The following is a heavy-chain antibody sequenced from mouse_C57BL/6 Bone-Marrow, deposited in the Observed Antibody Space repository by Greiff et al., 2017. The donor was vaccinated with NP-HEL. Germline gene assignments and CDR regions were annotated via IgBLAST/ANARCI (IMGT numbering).Heavy chain of an antibody. Sequence: VQLQQPGAELVKPGASVKLSCKASGYTFTSYWMHWVKQRPGQGLEWIGMIHPNSGSTNYNEKFKSKATLTVDKSSSTAYMQLSSLTSEDSAVYYCARGTTVGRYFDVWGTGTTVTVSS. D-gene: IGHD1-1*01. V-gene: IGHV1-64*01. CDR3: ARGTTVGRYFDV. CDR1: GYTFTSYW. J-gene: IGHJ1*03. CDR2: IHPNSGST.